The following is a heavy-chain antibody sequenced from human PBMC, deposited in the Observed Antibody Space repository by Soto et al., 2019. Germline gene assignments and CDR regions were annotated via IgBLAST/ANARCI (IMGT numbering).Heavy chain of an antibody. V-gene: IGHV4-39*01. J-gene: IGHJ4*02. CDR2: IYFSGST. CDR3: ARHGSY. CDR1: GVSITNTSYY. Sequence: QLQLQESGPGLVKPSETLSLTCTVSGVSITNTSYYWGWIRQPPGKGLEWIGTIYFSGSTFYNPSLKSRHTRSVDTSKNQFSLRLSSVTAADTAVYYCARHGSYWGQGTLVAVSS.